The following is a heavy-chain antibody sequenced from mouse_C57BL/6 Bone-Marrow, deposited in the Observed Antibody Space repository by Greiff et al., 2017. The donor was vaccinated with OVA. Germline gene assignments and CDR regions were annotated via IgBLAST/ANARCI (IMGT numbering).Heavy chain of an antibody. V-gene: IGHV1-42*01. Sequence: VQLQQSGPELVKPGASVKISCKASGYSFTGYYMNWVKQSPEKSLEWIGEINPSTGGTTYNQKFKAKATLTVDKSSSTAYMQLKSLTSEDSAVYYCARSEYITTADDWGQGTTLTVSS. J-gene: IGHJ2*01. CDR3: ARSEYITTADD. CDR1: GYSFTGYY. CDR2: INPSTGGT. D-gene: IGHD1-1*01.